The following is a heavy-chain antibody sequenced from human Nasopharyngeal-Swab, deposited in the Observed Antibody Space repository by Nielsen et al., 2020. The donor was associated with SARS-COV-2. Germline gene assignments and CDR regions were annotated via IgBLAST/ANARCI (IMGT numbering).Heavy chain of an antibody. J-gene: IGHJ5*02. Sequence: SVKVSCKASGGTFSSYAISWVRQAPGQGLEWMGGIIPIFGTANYAQKFQGRVTITADESTSTAYMELNSLRAEDTAVYYCARDGDRGYYGSGPGDSWFDPWGQGTLVTVSS. CDR2: IIPIFGTA. D-gene: IGHD3-10*01. V-gene: IGHV1-69*13. CDR1: GGTFSSYA. CDR3: ARDGDRGYYGSGPGDSWFDP.